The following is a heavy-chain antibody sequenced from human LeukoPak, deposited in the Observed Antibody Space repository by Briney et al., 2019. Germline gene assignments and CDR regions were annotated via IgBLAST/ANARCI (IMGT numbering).Heavy chain of an antibody. V-gene: IGHV3-30*02. Sequence: GGSLRLSCAASGFTFSSYGMHWVRQAPGKGLEWVAFIRYDGSDKYYADSVKGRFTISRDNAKNSLYLQMNSLRAEDTALYYCAKDMGHVGVALDWGQGTLVTVSS. CDR2: IRYDGSDK. CDR1: GFTFSSYG. J-gene: IGHJ4*02. CDR3: AKDMGHVGVALD. D-gene: IGHD1-26*01.